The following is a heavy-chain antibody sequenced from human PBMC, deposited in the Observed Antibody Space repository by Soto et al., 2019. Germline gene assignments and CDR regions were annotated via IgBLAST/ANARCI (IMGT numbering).Heavy chain of an antibody. CDR3: ARDRVQGYCSSTSCYGGHYFDY. CDR2: IYYSGST. Sequence: SETLSLTCTVSGGSISSYYWSWIRQPPGKGLEWIGYIYYSGSTNYNPSLKSRVTISVDTSKNQFSLKLSSVTAADTAVYYCARDRVQGYCSSTSCYGGHYFDYWGQGTLVTVSS. J-gene: IGHJ4*02. D-gene: IGHD2-2*01. CDR1: GGSISSYY. V-gene: IGHV4-59*01.